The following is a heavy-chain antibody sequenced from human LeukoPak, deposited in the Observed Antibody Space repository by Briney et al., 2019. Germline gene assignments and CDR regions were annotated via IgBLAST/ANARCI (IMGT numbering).Heavy chain of an antibody. CDR3: AYITMVRGVTYNWFDP. D-gene: IGHD3-10*01. CDR1: GYTFTSYY. CDR2: INPSGGST. V-gene: IGHV1-46*01. J-gene: IGHJ5*02. Sequence: ASVKVSCKASGYTFTSYYMHWVRQAPGQGLEWMGIINPSGGSTSYAQKFQGRVTMTRDMSTSTVYMELSSLRSEDTAVYYCAYITMVRGVTYNWFDPWGQGTLVTVSS.